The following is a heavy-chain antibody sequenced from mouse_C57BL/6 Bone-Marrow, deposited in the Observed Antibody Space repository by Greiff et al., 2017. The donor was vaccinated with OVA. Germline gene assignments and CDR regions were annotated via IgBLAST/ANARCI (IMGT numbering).Heavy chain of an antibody. V-gene: IGHV1-81*01. CDR2: IYPRSGNT. D-gene: IGHD2-5*01. CDR1: GYTFTSYG. Sequence: QVQLQQSGAELARPGASVKLSCKASGYTFTSYGISWVKQRTGQGLEWIGAIYPRSGNTYYNEKFKGKATLTADKSSSTAYMELRSLTSEDSAVYFCAGSNYKFAYWGQGTLVTVSA. J-gene: IGHJ3*01. CDR3: AGSNYKFAY.